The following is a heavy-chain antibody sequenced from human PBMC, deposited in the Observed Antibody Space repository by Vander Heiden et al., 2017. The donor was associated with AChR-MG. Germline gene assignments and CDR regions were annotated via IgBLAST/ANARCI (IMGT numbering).Heavy chain of an antibody. Sequence: EVQLVESGGGLVQPGRSLSLSCAASEFPFDDYAMHLGRQAPGKGLEWVSGISWNSGSIGYADSVKGRFTISRDNAKNSLYLQMNSLRAEDTALYYCAKSTAMVSPYYYYYGMDVWGQGTTVTVSS. J-gene: IGHJ6*02. D-gene: IGHD5-18*01. CDR3: AKSTAMVSPYYYYYGMDV. CDR2: ISWNSGSI. CDR1: EFPFDDYA. V-gene: IGHV3-9*01.